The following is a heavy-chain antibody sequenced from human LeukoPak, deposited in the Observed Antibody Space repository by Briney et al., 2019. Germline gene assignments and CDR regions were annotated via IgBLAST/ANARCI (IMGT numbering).Heavy chain of an antibody. CDR1: GGSISSYY. CDR2: IYYSGST. D-gene: IGHD6-19*01. CDR3: ARAGGWGAFDI. J-gene: IGHJ3*02. Sequence: SETLSLTCTVSGGSISSYYWSWTRQPPGKGLEWIGYIYYSGSTNYNPSLKSRVTISVDTSKNQFSLKLSSVTAADTAVYYCARAGGWGAFDIRGQGTMVTVSS. V-gene: IGHV4-59*08.